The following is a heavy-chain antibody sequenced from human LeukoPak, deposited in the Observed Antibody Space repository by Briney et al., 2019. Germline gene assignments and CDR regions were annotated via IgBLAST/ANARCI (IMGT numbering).Heavy chain of an antibody. CDR1: GFTFSSYG. J-gene: IGHJ6*02. V-gene: IGHV3-30*18. CDR2: ISYDGSNK. CDR3: AKDRCKDV. Sequence: GGSLRLSCAASGFTFSSYGMHWVRQAPGKGLEWVAVISYDGSNKYYADSVKGRFTISRDNSKNTLYLQMNSLRAEDTAVYYCAKDRCKDVWGQGTTVTVSS.